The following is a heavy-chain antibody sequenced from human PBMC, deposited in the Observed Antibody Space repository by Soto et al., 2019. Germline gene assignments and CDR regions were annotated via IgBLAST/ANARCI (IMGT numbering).Heavy chain of an antibody. D-gene: IGHD3-16*01. Sequence: GGSLRLSCAASGFTFSSYSMNWVRQAPGKGLEWASSISSSSSYIYYADSVKGRFTISRDNAKNSLYLQMNSLRAEDTAVYYCARVGGYYYYGMDVWGQGTTVTVSS. CDR1: GFTFSSYS. J-gene: IGHJ6*02. CDR3: ARVGGYYYYGMDV. CDR2: ISSSSSYI. V-gene: IGHV3-21*01.